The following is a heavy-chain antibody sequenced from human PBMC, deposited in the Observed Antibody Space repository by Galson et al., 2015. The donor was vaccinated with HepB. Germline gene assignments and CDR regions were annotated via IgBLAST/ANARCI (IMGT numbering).Heavy chain of an antibody. J-gene: IGHJ3*02. CDR3: AKPYSPGYYDSSGYVAFDI. D-gene: IGHD3-22*01. Sequence: SLRLSCAASGFTFDDYAMHWVRQAPGKGLEWVSLISWDGGSTYYADSVKGRFTISRDNSKNSLYLQMNSLRAEDTALYYCAKPYSPGYYDSSGYVAFDIWGQGTMVTVSS. CDR1: GFTFDDYA. V-gene: IGHV3-43D*03. CDR2: ISWDGGST.